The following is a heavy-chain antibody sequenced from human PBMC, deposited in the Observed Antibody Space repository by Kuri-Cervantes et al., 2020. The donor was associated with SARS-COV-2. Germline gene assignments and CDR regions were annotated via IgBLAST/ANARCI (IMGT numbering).Heavy chain of an antibody. V-gene: IGHV4-4*07. CDR1: GGSIGSYY. D-gene: IGHD2-15*01. J-gene: IGHJ3*02. Sequence: GSLRLSCTVSGGSIGSYYWSWIRQPAGKGLEWIGRIYTSGSTNYNPSLKSRVTMSVDTSKNQFSLKLSSVTAADTAVYYCARAFSEGGEDAFDIWGQGTMVTVSS. CDR3: ARAFSEGGEDAFDI. CDR2: IYTSGST.